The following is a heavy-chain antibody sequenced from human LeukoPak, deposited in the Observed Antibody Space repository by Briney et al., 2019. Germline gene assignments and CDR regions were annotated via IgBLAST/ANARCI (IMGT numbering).Heavy chain of an antibody. J-gene: IGHJ5*02. CDR1: GFIFSSYT. Sequence: GGSLRLSCAASGFIFSSYTMNWVRQAPGKGLEWVSSISSSNTYIYYADSVKGRFTISRDNAKNSLYLQMNSLRAEDTAVYYCARVGNYPDNWFDPWGQGTLVTVSS. CDR2: ISSSNTYI. CDR3: ARVGNYPDNWFDP. V-gene: IGHV3-21*06. D-gene: IGHD1-7*01.